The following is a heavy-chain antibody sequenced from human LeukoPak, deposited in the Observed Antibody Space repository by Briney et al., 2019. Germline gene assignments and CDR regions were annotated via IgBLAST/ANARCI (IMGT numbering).Heavy chain of an antibody. J-gene: IGHJ4*02. CDR3: ATYSGYDRIFDY. D-gene: IGHD5-12*01. V-gene: IGHV3-48*01. CDR1: GFTFSTYG. CDR2: ISGSSSAI. Sequence: GGSLRLSCAASGFTFSTYGMSWVRQAPGKGLEWLSYISGSSSAINYADSVKGRFAISRDNAKNSLFLQMNSLRAEDTAVYYCATYSGYDRIFDYWGQGTLVTVSS.